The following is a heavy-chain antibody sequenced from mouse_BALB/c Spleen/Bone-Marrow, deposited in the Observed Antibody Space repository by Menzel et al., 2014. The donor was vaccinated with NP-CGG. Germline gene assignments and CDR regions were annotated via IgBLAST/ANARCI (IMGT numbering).Heavy chain of an antibody. CDR1: GFTFTDHY. Sequence: VQLQQPGGGLVQPGGFLRLSCATSGFTFTDHYMSWVRQPPGKALEWLGFIRNKANGYTTEYSASVKGRFAISRDNSQSIVYLQMNTLRAEDSATYCCARDYLYYFDYWGQGTTLTVSS. V-gene: IGHV7-3*02. CDR3: ARDYLYYFDY. J-gene: IGHJ2*01. D-gene: IGHD2-1*01. CDR2: IRNKANGYTT.